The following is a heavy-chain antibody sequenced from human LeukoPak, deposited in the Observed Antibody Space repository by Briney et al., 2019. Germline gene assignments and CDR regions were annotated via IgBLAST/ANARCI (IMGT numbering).Heavy chain of an antibody. CDR1: GFTFSDYY. CDR2: ISSGGSTI. D-gene: IGHD6-13*01. Sequence: GGSLRLSCAASGFTFSDYYMTWIRQAPGKGLEWVSYISSGGSTIDYADSVKGRFTISRDNTKNSLYLQMNSLRAEDTAVYYCARAAATEEAFDIWGQGTMVTVSS. V-gene: IGHV3-11*04. CDR3: ARAAATEEAFDI. J-gene: IGHJ3*02.